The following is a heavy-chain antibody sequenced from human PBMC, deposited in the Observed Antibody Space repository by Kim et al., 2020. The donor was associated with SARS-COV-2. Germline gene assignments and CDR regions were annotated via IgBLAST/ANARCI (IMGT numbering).Heavy chain of an antibody. J-gene: IGHJ3*02. Sequence: TYNPSLKSRVTISVDTSKNQFSLKLSSVTAADTAEYYCARGLRVGAAFDIWGQGTMVSVSS. D-gene: IGHD2-15*01. V-gene: IGHV4-59*09. CDR3: ARGLRVGAAFDI.